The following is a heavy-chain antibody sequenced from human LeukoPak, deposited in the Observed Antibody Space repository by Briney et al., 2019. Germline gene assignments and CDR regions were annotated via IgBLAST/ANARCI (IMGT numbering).Heavy chain of an antibody. Sequence: GGSLRLSCTASGFTFSIYGMYWVRQAPGKGLEWVAFIRHGGTIKYYADSVKGRFTISRDNSENTLYLQLNSLRAEDTAVYYCAKDSLTDIDYWGQGTLVTVSS. V-gene: IGHV3-30*02. CDR2: IRHGGTIK. CDR1: GFTFSIYG. J-gene: IGHJ4*02. CDR3: AKDSLTDIDY. D-gene: IGHD3-9*01.